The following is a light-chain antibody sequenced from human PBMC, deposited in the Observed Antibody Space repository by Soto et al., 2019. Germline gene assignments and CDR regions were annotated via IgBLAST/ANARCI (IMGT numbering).Light chain of an antibody. CDR1: SSDVGGYNY. Sequence: QSVLTQPASVSGSPGQSITISCTGTSSDVGGYNYVSWYQQHPGKAPKLMIYDVSNRPSGVSNRFSGSKSGNTASLTISGLQPEDEADYYCSLYTSSSPVVFGGGTKLTVL. CDR3: SLYTSSSPVV. CDR2: DVS. J-gene: IGLJ2*01. V-gene: IGLV2-14*01.